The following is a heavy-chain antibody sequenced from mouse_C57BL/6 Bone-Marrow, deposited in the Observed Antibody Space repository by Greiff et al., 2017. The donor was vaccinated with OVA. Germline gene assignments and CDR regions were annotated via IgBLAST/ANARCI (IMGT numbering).Heavy chain of an antibody. CDR1: GYTFTDYY. D-gene: IGHD2-1*01. CDR3: ARSVGIYGNYLAGFAY. V-gene: IGHV1-84*01. CDR2: IYPGSGNT. Sequence: VQLQQSGPELVKPGASVKISCKASGYTFTDYYINWVKQRPGQGLEWIGWIYPGSGNTKYNEKFKGKATLTVDTSSSPAYMQLSSLTSENSAVYFCARSVGIYGNYLAGFAYWGQGTLVTVSA. J-gene: IGHJ3*01.